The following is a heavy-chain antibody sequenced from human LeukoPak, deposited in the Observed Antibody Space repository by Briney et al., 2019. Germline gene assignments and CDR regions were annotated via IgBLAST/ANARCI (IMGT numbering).Heavy chain of an antibody. CDR1: GFTFSSYA. CDR3: ARDALRYCSSTSCYRIVY. J-gene: IGHJ4*02. CDR2: ISYDGSNK. V-gene: IGHV3-30-3*01. Sequence: GGSLRLSCAASGFTFSSYAMHWVRQAPGKGLEWVAVISYDGSNKYYADSVKGQFTISRDNSKNTLYLQMNSLRAEDTAVFYCARDALRYCSSTSCYRIVYWGQGTLVTVSS. D-gene: IGHD2-2*01.